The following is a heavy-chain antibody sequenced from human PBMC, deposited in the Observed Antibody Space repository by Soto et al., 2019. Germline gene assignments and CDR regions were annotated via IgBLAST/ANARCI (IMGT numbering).Heavy chain of an antibody. CDR2: IIPIFGTA. D-gene: IGHD1-20*01. V-gene: IGHV1-69*13. CDR1: GGTFSSYA. J-gene: IGHJ4*02. Sequence: SVKVSCKASGGTFSSYAISWVRQAPGQGLEWMGGIIPIFGTANYAQKFQGRVTITADESTSTAYMELSSLRSEDTAVYYCARDRPYNWNDHRIFDYWGQGTLVTVSS. CDR3: ARDRPYNWNDHRIFDY.